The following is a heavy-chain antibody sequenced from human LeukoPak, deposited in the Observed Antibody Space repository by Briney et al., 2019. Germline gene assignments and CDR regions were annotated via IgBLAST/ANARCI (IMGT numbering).Heavy chain of an antibody. CDR1: GFTFSSYW. Sequence: GGSLRLSCAASGFTFSSYWMSWVRQAPGKGLEWVANIKQDGSEKYYVDSVKGRFTISRDNAKNSLYLQMNSLRAEDTAVYYCARDASSYYYDSSGYYLVHYFDYWGQGTLVTVSS. CDR3: ARDASSYYYDSSGYYLVHYFDY. D-gene: IGHD3-22*01. J-gene: IGHJ4*02. CDR2: IKQDGSEK. V-gene: IGHV3-7*01.